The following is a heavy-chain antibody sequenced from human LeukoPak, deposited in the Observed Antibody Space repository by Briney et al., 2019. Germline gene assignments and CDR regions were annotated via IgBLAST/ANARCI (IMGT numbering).Heavy chain of an antibody. CDR2: INPNSGGT. CDR1: GYTFTGYY. D-gene: IGHD3-22*01. CDR3: ARVPEYYDDSSGYSSPFDY. Sequence: GASVKVSCKASGYTFTGYYMHWVRQAPGQGLEWMGWINPNSGGTNYAQKFQGRVTMTRDTSISTAYMELSRLRSDDTAVYYCARVPEYYDDSSGYSSPFDYWGQGTLVTVSS. J-gene: IGHJ4*02. V-gene: IGHV1-2*02.